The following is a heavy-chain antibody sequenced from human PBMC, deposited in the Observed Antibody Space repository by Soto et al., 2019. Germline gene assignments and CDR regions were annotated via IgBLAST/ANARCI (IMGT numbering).Heavy chain of an antibody. V-gene: IGHV1-46*03. D-gene: IGHD3-22*01. CDR1: GYTFTDYY. CDR3: GRDRVDYDSSGYYSYGMDV. Sequence: ASVKVSCKASGYTFTDYYIHWVRQAPGQGLEWMGIINPSGGSTSYAQKFQGRVTMTRDTSTSTVYMELSSLRSEDTAVYYCGRDRVDYDSSGYYSYGMDVGGQGTTVTVSS. J-gene: IGHJ6*02. CDR2: INPSGGST.